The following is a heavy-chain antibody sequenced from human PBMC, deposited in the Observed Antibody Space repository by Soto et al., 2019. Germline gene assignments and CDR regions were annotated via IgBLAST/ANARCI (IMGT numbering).Heavy chain of an antibody. Sequence: SETLSLTCTVSNASISSRKWWTWVRQTPGKGLEWIGEIYHSGSINHNPSLKSRVTISVDGSKNQFSLKVNSVTAADTAVYYCARGRLVPAVNFDYWGLGTLVTVSS. CDR3: ARGRLVPAVNFDY. CDR2: IYHSGSI. CDR1: NASISSRKW. D-gene: IGHD2-2*01. V-gene: IGHV4-4*02. J-gene: IGHJ4*02.